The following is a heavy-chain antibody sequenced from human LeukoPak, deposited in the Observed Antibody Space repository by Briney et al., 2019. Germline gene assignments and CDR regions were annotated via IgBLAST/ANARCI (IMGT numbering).Heavy chain of an antibody. Sequence: SETLSLTCTVSGVSISSGDYYWSWIRQPPGKGLEWIGYIYYSGSTYYNPSLKSRVTISVDTSKNQFSLKLSSVTAADTAVYYCARGVRLLWFGESSPDAFDIWGQGTMVTVSS. CDR1: GVSISSGDYY. V-gene: IGHV4-30-4*02. J-gene: IGHJ3*02. CDR3: ARGVRLLWFGESSPDAFDI. CDR2: IYYSGST. D-gene: IGHD3-10*01.